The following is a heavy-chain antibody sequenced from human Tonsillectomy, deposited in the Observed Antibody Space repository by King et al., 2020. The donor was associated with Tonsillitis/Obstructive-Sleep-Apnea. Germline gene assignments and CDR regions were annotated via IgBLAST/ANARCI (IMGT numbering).Heavy chain of an antibody. CDR1: RGSVTSRGYY. D-gene: IGHD6-6*01. V-gene: IGHV4-31*01. J-gene: IGHJ6*03. Sequence: VQLQESGPRLVKPSQTVSLTCTVSRGSVTSRGYYLTWIRQHPGKALEWIGYIYHSGNTHFNPSLGGHVTMSLDTSENLFSLKVNSVTAADTAVYYCARIIASRPTFYYMDVWGRGITVTVSS. CDR2: IYHSGNT. CDR3: ARIIASRPTFYYMDV.